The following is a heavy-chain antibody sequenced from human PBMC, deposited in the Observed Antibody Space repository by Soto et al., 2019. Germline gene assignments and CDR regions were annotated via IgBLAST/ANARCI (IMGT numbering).Heavy chain of an antibody. Sequence: QMQLVQSGPEVKKPGTSVKVSCKASGFTFTSSAVQWVRQARGQRLEWLGWIVVGSGNTNYAQKFQERVTITRDMSKSTAYMELSSLRSEDTAVYYCAAEGFDTRFDYWGQGTLVTVSS. V-gene: IGHV1-58*01. CDR3: AAEGFDTRFDY. CDR2: IVVGSGNT. CDR1: GFTFTSSA. J-gene: IGHJ4*02. D-gene: IGHD2-15*01.